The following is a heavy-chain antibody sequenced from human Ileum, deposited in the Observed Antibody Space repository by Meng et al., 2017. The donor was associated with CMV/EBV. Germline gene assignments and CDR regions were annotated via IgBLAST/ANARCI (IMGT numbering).Heavy chain of an antibody. V-gene: IGHV4-59*13. J-gene: IGHJ4*02. Sequence: ESLKISCTVSGGPMSDYYWTWIRQSPGKGLEWIGYVFYTGDYNYNPALESRVSMSVDTSKKQFSLNLSAVTAADTAVYYCASHRYAANYYSDYWAQGMLVTVSS. D-gene: IGHD3-16*01. CDR3: ASHRYAANYYSDY. CDR2: VFYTGDY. CDR1: GGPMSDYY.